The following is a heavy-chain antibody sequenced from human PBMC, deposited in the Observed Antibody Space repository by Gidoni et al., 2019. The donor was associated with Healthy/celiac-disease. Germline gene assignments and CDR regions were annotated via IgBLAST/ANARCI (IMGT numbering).Heavy chain of an antibody. CDR1: GYTFTSYY. V-gene: IGHV1-46*01. CDR2: INPSGGST. D-gene: IGHD6-19*01. CDR3: AREGSSRSSGQGGADY. J-gene: IGHJ4*02. Sequence: QVQLVQSGAEVKKPGASVKVSCKASGYTFTSYYMHWVRQAPGQGLEWMGIINPSGGSTSYAQKFQGRVTMTRDTSTSTVYMELSSLRSEDTAVYYCAREGSSRSSGQGGADYWGQGTLVTVSS.